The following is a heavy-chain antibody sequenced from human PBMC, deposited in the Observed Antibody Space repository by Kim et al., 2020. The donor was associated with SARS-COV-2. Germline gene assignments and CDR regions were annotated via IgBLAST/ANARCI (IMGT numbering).Heavy chain of an antibody. V-gene: IGHV4-34*01. D-gene: IGHD2-2*01. CDR3: ARGQGQYIVVVPAAAYFDY. J-gene: IGHJ4*02. Sequence: SETLSLTCAVYGGSFSGYYWSWIRQPPGKGLEWIGEINHSGSTNYNPSLKSRVTISVDTSKNQFSLKLSSVTAAVTAVYYCARGQGQYIVVVPAAAYFDYWGQGTLVTVSS. CDR2: INHSGST. CDR1: GGSFSGYY.